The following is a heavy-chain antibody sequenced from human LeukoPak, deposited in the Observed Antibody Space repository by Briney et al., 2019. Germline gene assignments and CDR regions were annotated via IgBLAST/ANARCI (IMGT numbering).Heavy chain of an antibody. J-gene: IGHJ4*02. Sequence: SETLSLTCAVYGGSFSGYYWSWIRQPPGKGLEWIGEINHSGSTNYNPSLKSRVTISVDTSKNQFSLKLSSVTAVDTAVYYCARAGYDFWSGYYSPTDYYFDYWGQGTLVTVSS. CDR2: INHSGST. CDR1: GGSFSGYY. D-gene: IGHD3-3*01. V-gene: IGHV4-34*01. CDR3: ARAGYDFWSGYYSPTDYYFDY.